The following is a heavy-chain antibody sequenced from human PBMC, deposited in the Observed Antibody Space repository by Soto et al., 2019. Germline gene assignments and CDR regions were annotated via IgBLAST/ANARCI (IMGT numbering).Heavy chain of an antibody. V-gene: IGHV1-2*04. J-gene: IGHJ6*03. CDR2: INPNSGGT. CDR1: GYTFTGYY. Sequence: ASVKVSCKASGYTFTGYYIHWVRQAPGQGLEWMGWINPNSGGTNYAQKFQGWVTMTRDTSISTAYMELSRLRSDDTAVYYCARGGYDYSNYDGRTGVSAQYYYYYYMDVWGKGTTVTVSS. D-gene: IGHD4-4*01. CDR3: ARGGYDYSNYDGRTGVSAQYYYYYYMDV.